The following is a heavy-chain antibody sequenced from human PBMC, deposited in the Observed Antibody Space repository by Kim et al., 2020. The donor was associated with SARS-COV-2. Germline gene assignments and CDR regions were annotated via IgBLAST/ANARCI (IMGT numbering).Heavy chain of an antibody. CDR3: ARDRGYGDDTFDY. CDR2: VGAYNGDT. J-gene: IGHJ4*02. CDR1: GYTFTSYG. V-gene: IGHV1-18*01. D-gene: IGHD4-17*01. Sequence: ASVKVSCKASGYTFTSYGISWVRQAPGQGLEWLGWVGAYNGDTNYAQNLQGRVTLTTDTSTSTAFLELRSLRSDDKAVYFCARDRGYGDDTFDYWGQGTLVTVSS.